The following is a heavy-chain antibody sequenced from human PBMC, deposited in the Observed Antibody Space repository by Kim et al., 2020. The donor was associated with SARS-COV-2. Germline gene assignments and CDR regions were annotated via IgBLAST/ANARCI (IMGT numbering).Heavy chain of an antibody. CDR1: GFIFSSYE. Sequence: GGSLRLSCAASGFIFSSYEMNWVRQAPGKGLEWVSYISSSGSTIHYADSVKGRFTISRDNAKNSLYLQMNSLRAEDTAVYYFASRAATIAARPFDYWGQGTLVTVSS. D-gene: IGHD6-6*01. CDR3: ASRAATIAARPFDY. CDR2: ISSSGSTI. J-gene: IGHJ4*02. V-gene: IGHV3-48*03.